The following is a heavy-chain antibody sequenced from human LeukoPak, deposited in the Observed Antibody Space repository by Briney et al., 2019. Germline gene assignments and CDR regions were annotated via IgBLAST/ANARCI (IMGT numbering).Heavy chain of an antibody. CDR3: ARDPLEYFDSSNHGH. Sequence: GASVKVSCKASGYTFTSYGINWVRQAPGQGLEWLEWIRAYNDDTNYAPKFQGRVIMTTDTSTNTAYMELRSLRSDDTAVYYCARDPLEYFDSSNHGHWGQGTLLTVSS. CDR1: GYTFTSYG. D-gene: IGHD3-22*01. CDR2: IRAYNDDT. V-gene: IGHV1-18*01. J-gene: IGHJ4*02.